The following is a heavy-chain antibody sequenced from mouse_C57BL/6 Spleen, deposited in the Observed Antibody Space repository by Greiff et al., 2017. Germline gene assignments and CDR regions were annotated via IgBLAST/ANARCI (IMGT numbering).Heavy chain of an antibody. CDR1: GFTFSSYA. V-gene: IGHV5-4*01. J-gene: IGHJ4*01. Sequence: EVQLVESGGGLVKPGGSLKLSCAASGFTFSSYAMSWVRQTPEKRLEWVATISDGGSYTYYPDNVKGRFTISRDNAKNNLYLQMSHLKSEDTAMYYCARDGGSTVVATKAMDYWGQGTSVTVSS. CDR3: ARDGGSTVVATKAMDY. D-gene: IGHD1-1*01. CDR2: ISDGGSYT.